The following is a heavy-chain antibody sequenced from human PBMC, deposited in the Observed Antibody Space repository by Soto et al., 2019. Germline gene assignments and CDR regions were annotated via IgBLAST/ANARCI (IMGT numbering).Heavy chain of an antibody. V-gene: IGHV4-31*03. Sequence: SETLSLTCTVSGGSISSGGYYWSWIRQHPGKGLEWIGYIYYSGSTYYNPSLKSRVTISVDTSKNQFSLKLSSVTAADTAVYYCARDRSDTTIYGKYYYYGMDVWGQGTTVTVSS. CDR2: IYYSGST. D-gene: IGHD3-3*01. CDR3: ARDRSDTTIYGKYYYYGMDV. CDR1: GGSISSGGYY. J-gene: IGHJ6*02.